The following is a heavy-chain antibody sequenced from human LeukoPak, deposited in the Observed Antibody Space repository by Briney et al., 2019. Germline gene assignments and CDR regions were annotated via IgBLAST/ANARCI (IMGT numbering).Heavy chain of an antibody. V-gene: IGHV3-7*03. D-gene: IGHD3-10*01. CDR1: GLIFSNYW. Sequence: GGSLRLSCAASGLIFSNYWMTWVRQAPGKGLEWVANMKEDGSETYYVDSVKGRFTISRDNDKNTLYLQMNSLRAEDTAVYYCEAYGSVWGQGTLVIVSS. CDR2: MKEDGSET. CDR3: EAYGSV. J-gene: IGHJ4*02.